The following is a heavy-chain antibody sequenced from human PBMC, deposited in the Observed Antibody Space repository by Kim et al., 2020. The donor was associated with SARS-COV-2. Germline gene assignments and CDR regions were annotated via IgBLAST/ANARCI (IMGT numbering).Heavy chain of an antibody. J-gene: IGHJ5*02. Sequence: KLQGRVTITADESPSTAYMELSSLRSEDTAVYYCAREDHSSGWYFDWFDPWGQGTLVTVSS. D-gene: IGHD6-19*01. CDR3: AREDHSSGWYFDWFDP. V-gene: IGHV1-69*01.